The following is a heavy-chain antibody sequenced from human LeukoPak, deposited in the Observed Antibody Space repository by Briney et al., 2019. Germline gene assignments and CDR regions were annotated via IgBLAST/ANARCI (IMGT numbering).Heavy chain of an antibody. Sequence: QPGRSLRLSCAASGFTFSSYAMHWVRQAPGKGLEWVAVISYDGSTKYYADSVKGRFTISRDNSKNTPYLQMIRPTAAETAVSYRARYSEQYQRLLVYLVQATMVSVSS. D-gene: IGHD2-2*01. CDR2: ISYDGSTK. CDR1: GFTFSSYA. V-gene: IGHV3-30*01. J-gene: IGHJ4*02. CDR3: ARYSEQYQRLLVY.